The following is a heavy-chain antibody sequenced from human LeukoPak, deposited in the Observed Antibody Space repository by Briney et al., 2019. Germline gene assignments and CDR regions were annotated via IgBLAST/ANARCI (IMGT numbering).Heavy chain of an antibody. V-gene: IGHV4-30-4*01. CDR3: ARLVVIGLDYYYSMDV. CDR1: GGSISSGDYY. D-gene: IGHD2-21*01. J-gene: IGHJ6*02. Sequence: SETLSLTCSVSGGSISSGDYYWSWIRQPPGKGLEWIGYIYYSGNTDYNPSLKSRVTISVDTSKNQFSLKLSSVTAADTAVYYCARLVVIGLDYYYSMDVWGQGTTVTVSS. CDR2: IYYSGNT.